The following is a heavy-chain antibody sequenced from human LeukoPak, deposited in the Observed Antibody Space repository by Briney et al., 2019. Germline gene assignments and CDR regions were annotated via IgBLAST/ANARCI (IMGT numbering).Heavy chain of an antibody. CDR1: GDSLSVYY. V-gene: IGHV4-59*12. D-gene: IGHD6-19*01. J-gene: IGHJ4*02. CDR2: TSSSGST. CDR3: ARGWYSFDY. Sequence: PSETLSLTCVVSGDSLSVYYWSWIRQTPGKGLEWIAYTSSSGSTDYNPSLKSRVTISVDTSNNQLSLRFTSVTAGDAAVYYCARGWYSFDYGGQGALVTVSS.